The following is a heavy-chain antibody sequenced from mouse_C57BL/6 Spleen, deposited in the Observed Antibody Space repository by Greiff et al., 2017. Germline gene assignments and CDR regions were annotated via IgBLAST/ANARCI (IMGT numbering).Heavy chain of an antibody. CDR2: ISSGSSTI. CDR1: GFTFSDYG. D-gene: IGHD2-4*01. V-gene: IGHV5-17*01. Sequence: EVKLVESGGGLVKPGGSLKLSCAASGFTFSDYGMHWVRQAPEKGLEWVAYISSGSSTIYYADTVKGRFTISRDNAKNTLFLQMTSLRSEDTAMYYCASRYYDYDGFAYWGQGNLVTVSA. J-gene: IGHJ3*01. CDR3: ASRYYDYDGFAY.